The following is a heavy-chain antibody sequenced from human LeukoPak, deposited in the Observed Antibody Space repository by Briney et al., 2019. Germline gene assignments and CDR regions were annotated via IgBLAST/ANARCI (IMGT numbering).Heavy chain of an antibody. J-gene: IGHJ4*02. CDR1: GFTFDDYA. CDR3: AKGPYYDFWSGYYFDY. Sequence: PGGSLRLSCAASGFTFDDYAMHWVRQAPGKGLEWVSGISWNSGSIGYADSVKGRFTISRDNAKNSLYLQMNSLRAEDMALYYCAKGPYYDFWSGYYFDYWGQGTLVTVSS. D-gene: IGHD3-3*01. CDR2: ISWNSGSI. V-gene: IGHV3-9*03.